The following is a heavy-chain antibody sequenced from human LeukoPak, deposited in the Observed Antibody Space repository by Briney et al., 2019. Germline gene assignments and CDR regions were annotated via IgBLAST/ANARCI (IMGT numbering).Heavy chain of an antibody. CDR1: GGSISSYY. D-gene: IGHD5-12*01. V-gene: IGHV4-59*12. J-gene: IGHJ6*02. CDR3: ARADYSGMDV. Sequence: SETLSLTCTVSGGSISSYYWSWIRQPPGKGLEWIGYIYYSGSTNYNPSLRSRITMSVDTSRKQFSLKLRSVTAAGTAVYFCARADYSGMDVWGQGTTVTVSS. CDR2: IYYSGST.